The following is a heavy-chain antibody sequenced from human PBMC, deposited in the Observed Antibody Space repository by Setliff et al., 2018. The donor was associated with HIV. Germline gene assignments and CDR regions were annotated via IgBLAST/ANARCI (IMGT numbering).Heavy chain of an antibody. CDR2: INPHSGDT. J-gene: IGHJ6*02. Sequence: ASVKVSCKASGYTFTGYYMHWVRQAPGQGLEWMGWINPHSGDTNYAQKFQDRVTMARDTSVNIAYMQLSRLRSDDTAVYYCARAPTLFGVEYYYYFGMDVWGQGTTVTVSS. D-gene: IGHD3-3*01. CDR1: GYTFTGYY. CDR3: ARAPTLFGVEYYYYFGMDV. V-gene: IGHV1-2*02.